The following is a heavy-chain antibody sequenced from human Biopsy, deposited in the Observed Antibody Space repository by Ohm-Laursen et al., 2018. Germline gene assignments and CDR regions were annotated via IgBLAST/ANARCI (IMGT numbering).Heavy chain of an antibody. CDR1: GFIFSNAW. J-gene: IGHJ4*02. Sequence: SLRLSCTASGFIFSNAWMTWVRQAPGKGLEWVSAISGSRGGTFYSESVKGRFTVSRDNSQNSLFLHMNSLRADDTAVYYCAKLGYSSEYDSSGEFDSWGQGTLVSVSS. CDR2: ISGSRGGT. V-gene: IGHV3-23*01. D-gene: IGHD3-22*01. CDR3: AKLGYSSEYDSSGEFDS.